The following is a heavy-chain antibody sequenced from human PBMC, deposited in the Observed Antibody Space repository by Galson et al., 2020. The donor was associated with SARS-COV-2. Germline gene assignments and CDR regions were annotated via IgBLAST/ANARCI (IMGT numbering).Heavy chain of an antibody. CDR2: ISGSGGST. Sequence: GESLKISCAASGFTFSSYAMSWVRQAPGKGLEWVSAISGSGGSTYYADSVKGRFTISRDNSKNTLYLQMNSLRAEDTAVYYCAKDRVLITIFSSREYGMDVWGQGITVTVSS. V-gene: IGHV3-23*01. J-gene: IGHJ6*02. CDR3: AKDRVLITIFSSREYGMDV. D-gene: IGHD3-9*01. CDR1: GFTFSSYA.